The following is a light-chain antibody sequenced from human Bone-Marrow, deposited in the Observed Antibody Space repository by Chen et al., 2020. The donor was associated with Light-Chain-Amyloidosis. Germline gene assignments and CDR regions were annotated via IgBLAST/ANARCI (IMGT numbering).Light chain of an antibody. CDR3: QQSNTYPLA. CDR2: AAS. Sequence: DIQMIQSPSSVSASVGDRVTITCRASQSVSKWLAWSQQKAGEAPKVLIHAASILQSGVPARFSGSGSGTDFTLTISSVRPEDFATEYCQQSNTYPLAFGGGTNVEIK. J-gene: IGKJ4*01. CDR1: QSVSKW. V-gene: IGKV1-12*01.